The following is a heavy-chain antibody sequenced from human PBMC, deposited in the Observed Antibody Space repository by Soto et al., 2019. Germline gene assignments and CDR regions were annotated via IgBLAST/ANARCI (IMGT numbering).Heavy chain of an antibody. CDR2: INSAGST. Sequence: GGSLRLSCAASGFTFSSYAMSWVRQAPGKGLEWVSTINSAGSTFYADSVKGRFTISRGNTKNTLYLQMNNLRAEDTAVYYCAKRSPYYFDHWGQGTLVTVSS. J-gene: IGHJ4*02. CDR1: GFTFSSYA. V-gene: IGHV3-23*01. CDR3: AKRSPYYFDH.